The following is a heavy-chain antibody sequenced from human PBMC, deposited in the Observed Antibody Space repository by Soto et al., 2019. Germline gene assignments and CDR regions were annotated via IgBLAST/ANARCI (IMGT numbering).Heavy chain of an antibody. CDR3: AKRDIVVVVAATAWGAFDI. V-gene: IGHV3-23*01. J-gene: IGHJ3*02. D-gene: IGHD2-15*01. Sequence: EVQLLESGGGLVQPGGSLRLSCAASGFTFSSYAMSWVRQAPGKGLEWVSAISGSGGSTYYADSVKGRFTISRDNSKNTLYLQMNSLRAEDTAVYYCAKRDIVVVVAATAWGAFDIWGQGTMVTVSS. CDR1: GFTFSSYA. CDR2: ISGSGGST.